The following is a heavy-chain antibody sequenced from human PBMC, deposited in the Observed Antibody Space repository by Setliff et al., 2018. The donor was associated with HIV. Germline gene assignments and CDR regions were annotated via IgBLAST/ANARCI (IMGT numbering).Heavy chain of an antibody. V-gene: IGHV4-39*07. CDR2: ISYGGIT. CDR3: ARVPGRDYYDTSGDFDY. J-gene: IGHJ4*02. D-gene: IGHD3-22*01. Sequence: SETLSLTCSVSGGSINSGSINSSSFYWNWIRQPPGKGLEWIGAISYGGITYYNPSLTSRVTISVDTSKNQFSLKVTSVTAADTAVYYCARVPGRDYYDTSGDFDYWGLGTLVTVSS. CDR1: GGSINSGSINSSSFY.